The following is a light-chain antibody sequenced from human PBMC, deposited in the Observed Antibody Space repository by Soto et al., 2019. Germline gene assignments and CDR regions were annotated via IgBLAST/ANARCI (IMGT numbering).Light chain of an antibody. CDR1: QSLLHINVYNY. J-gene: IGKJ1*01. V-gene: IGKV2-28*01. CDR3: MQALQTRT. Sequence: DIVMTQSPLSLPVTPGEPASISCRSSQSLLHINVYNYLDWYLQKPGQSPQLLIYLGSNRASGVPDRFSGSGSGTDFTLKISRVEAEDVGVYYCMQALQTRTFGQGTKVEIK. CDR2: LGS.